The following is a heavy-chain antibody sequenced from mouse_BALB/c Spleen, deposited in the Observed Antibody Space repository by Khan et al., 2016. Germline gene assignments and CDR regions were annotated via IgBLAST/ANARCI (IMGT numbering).Heavy chain of an antibody. CDR3: ARDGCGYYARDY. V-gene: IGHV2-6-7*01. CDR2: IWGDGTT. J-gene: IGHJ4*01. Sequence: QVQLKESGPGLVAPSQSLSITCTVSGFSLIAYGVNWVRQHPGKSMEWLGMIWGDGTTNYNSALHYRLNITNENSKNQDILQIYNLQTTDTARYYDARDGCGYYARDYWGQGTSVTVSS. D-gene: IGHD2-2*01. CDR1: GFSLIAYG.